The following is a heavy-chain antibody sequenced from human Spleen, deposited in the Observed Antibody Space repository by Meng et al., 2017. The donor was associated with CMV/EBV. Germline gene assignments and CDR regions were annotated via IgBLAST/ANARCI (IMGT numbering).Heavy chain of an antibody. CDR1: SSSYY. CDR3: ARDSGVETIFGVVMGDLAY. J-gene: IGHJ4*02. Sequence: SSSYYWGWIRQPPGKGLEWIGSIYYSGSTYYNPSLKSRVTISVDTSKNQSSLKLSSVTAADTAVYYCARDSGVETIFGVVMGDLAYWGQGTLVTVSS. CDR2: IYYSGST. V-gene: IGHV4-39*07. D-gene: IGHD3-3*01.